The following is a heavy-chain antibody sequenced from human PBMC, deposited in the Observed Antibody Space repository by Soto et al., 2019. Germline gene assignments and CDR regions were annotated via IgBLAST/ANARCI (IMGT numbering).Heavy chain of an antibody. D-gene: IGHD7-27*01. Sequence: QLQLQESGPELVKPSETLSLTCTVSGGSISSSSYYWGWIRQPPGKGLEWIGTIYYSGSTYYNPSLKSRVTISVDTSKNQFSLKLNSVTAADTAVYDCASIELGNYYYGMDVWGQGTTVTVSS. CDR1: GGSISSSSYY. V-gene: IGHV4-39*01. J-gene: IGHJ6*02. CDR3: ASIELGNYYYGMDV. CDR2: IYYSGST.